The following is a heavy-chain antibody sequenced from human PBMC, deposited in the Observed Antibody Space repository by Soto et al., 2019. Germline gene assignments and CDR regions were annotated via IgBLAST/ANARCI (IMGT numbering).Heavy chain of an antibody. J-gene: IGHJ5*02. D-gene: IGHD2-15*01. CDR3: AQFYGGKSAHTYAIDP. CDR2: INTSGGST. V-gene: IGHV3-23*01. Sequence: EVQLLESGGDLVQPGGSLRLSCAASGFTFSTYAMSWVRQAPGKGLEWVSTINTSGGSTYYADSVKGRFTISRDNSKNPLYLQINSLRPEDTAVYYWAQFYGGKSAHTYAIDPWGQGTLVTVSS. CDR1: GFTFSTYA.